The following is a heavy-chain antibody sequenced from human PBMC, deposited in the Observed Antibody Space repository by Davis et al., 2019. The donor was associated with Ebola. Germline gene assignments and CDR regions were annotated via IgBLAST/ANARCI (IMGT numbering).Heavy chain of an antibody. V-gene: IGHV3-30*14. CDR1: GFIFSRHP. D-gene: IGHD6-19*01. J-gene: IGHJ4*02. CDR3: ARDLIDGWSFDY. Sequence: GESLKISCAASGFIFSRHPMHWVRQAPGKGLEWVARISHDEIHKSYTDSVKGRFTIARDNSKNTLYLHMNSLRGEDTAVYFWARDLIDGWSFDYWGQGTLVTVSS. CDR2: ISHDEIHK.